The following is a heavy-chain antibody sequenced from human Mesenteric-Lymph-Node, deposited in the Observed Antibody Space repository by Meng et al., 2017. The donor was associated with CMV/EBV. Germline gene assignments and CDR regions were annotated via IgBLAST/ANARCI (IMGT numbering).Heavy chain of an antibody. V-gene: IGHV4-39*02. CDR2: IYYSGST. CDR3: ARDRSGYSLHDY. CDR1: GGSISSSSYY. Sequence: TVSGGSISSSSYYWGWIRQPPGKGLEWIGSIYYSGSTYYNPSLKSRVTISVDTSKNQFSLKLSSVTAADTAVYYCARDRSGYSLHDYWGQGTLVTVSS. J-gene: IGHJ4*02. D-gene: IGHD3-3*01.